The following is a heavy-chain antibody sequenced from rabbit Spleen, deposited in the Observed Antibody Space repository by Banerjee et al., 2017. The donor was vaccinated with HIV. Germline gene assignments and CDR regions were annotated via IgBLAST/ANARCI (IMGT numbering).Heavy chain of an antibody. D-gene: IGHD1-1*01. J-gene: IGHJ4*01. V-gene: IGHV1S40*01. CDR3: ARTVDGSGYIDL. Sequence: QSLEESGGGLVKPGASLTLTCKASGFSFNSGYDMCWVRQAPGKGLEWIACIYAGSSDSTYSATWAKGRFTISKTSSTTVTLQMTSLTAADTATYFCARTVDGSGYIDLWGQGTLVTVS. CDR1: GFSFNSGYD. CDR2: IYAGSSDST.